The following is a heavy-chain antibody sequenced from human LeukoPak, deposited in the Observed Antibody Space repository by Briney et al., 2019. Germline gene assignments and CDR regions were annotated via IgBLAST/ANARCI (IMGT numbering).Heavy chain of an antibody. D-gene: IGHD1-26*01. CDR2: INHSGST. CDR3: ATSGSYASDY. V-gene: IGHV4-34*01. Sequence: TSETLSLTCAVYGGSFSGYYWSWIRQPPGKGLEWIGEINHSGSTNYNPSLKSRVNISVDTSKNQFSLKLSSVTAADTAVYYCATSGSYASDYWGQGTLVTVSS. CDR1: GGSFSGYY. J-gene: IGHJ4*02.